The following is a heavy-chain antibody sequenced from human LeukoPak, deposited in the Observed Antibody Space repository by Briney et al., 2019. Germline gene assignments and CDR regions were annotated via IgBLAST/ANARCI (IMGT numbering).Heavy chain of an antibody. J-gene: IGHJ4*02. D-gene: IGHD3-22*01. V-gene: IGHV1-69*13. CDR3: ARVGYYYDSSGLDY. CDR2: IIPIFGTA. CDR1: GGTFSSYA. Sequence: ASVKVSCKASGGTFSSYAISWVRQAPGQGLEWMGGIIPIFGTANYAQKFQGRVTITADESTSTAYMELSSVRSEDTAVYYCARVGYYYDSSGLDYWGQGTLVTVSS.